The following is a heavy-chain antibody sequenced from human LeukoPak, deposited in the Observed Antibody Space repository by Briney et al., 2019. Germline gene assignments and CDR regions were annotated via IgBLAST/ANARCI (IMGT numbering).Heavy chain of an antibody. CDR3: ARGAGYDFWSGYYTALRRYYYYMDV. CDR2: INHSGST. D-gene: IGHD3-3*01. J-gene: IGHJ6*03. V-gene: IGHV4-34*01. Sequence: SETLSLTCAVYGGSFSGYYWSWIRQPPGKGLEWIGEINHSGSTNYNPSLKSRVTISVDTSKNQFSLTLSSVTAADTAVYYCARGAGYDFWSGYYTALRRYYYYMDVWGKGTTVTVSS. CDR1: GGSFSGYY.